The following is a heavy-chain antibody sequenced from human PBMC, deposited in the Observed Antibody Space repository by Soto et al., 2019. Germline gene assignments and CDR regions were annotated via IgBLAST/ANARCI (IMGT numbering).Heavy chain of an antibody. Sequence: SVKVSCKASGGTFRHSAISWVLQAPGQGLEWMGGIIPVFRTANYAQKFQDRVTITADESTSTAYMELYSLRAEDTAVYYCATPPEGGYKDGMDVWGQGTTVTSP. CDR1: GGTFRHSA. CDR2: IIPVFRTA. J-gene: IGHJ6*02. CDR3: ATPPEGGYKDGMDV. D-gene: IGHD5-12*01. V-gene: IGHV1-69*13.